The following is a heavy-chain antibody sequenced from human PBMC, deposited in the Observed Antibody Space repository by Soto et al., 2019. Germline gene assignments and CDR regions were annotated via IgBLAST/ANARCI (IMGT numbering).Heavy chain of an antibody. Sequence: QVQLVQSGAEVKKPGSSVKVSCKASGDSFNNFGISWVRQAPGQGLEWMGGIIPLFGTVKYAQKFQGRLTFTEYDSTRKAYMELISLRSDDTAIYYCATYYGDRNYYPYYLYVWGDVNPVTVSS. V-gene: IGHV1-69*01. CDR2: IIPLFGTV. D-gene: IGHD4-17*01. CDR1: GDSFNNFG. CDR3: ATYYGDRNYYPYYLYV. J-gene: IGHJ6*03.